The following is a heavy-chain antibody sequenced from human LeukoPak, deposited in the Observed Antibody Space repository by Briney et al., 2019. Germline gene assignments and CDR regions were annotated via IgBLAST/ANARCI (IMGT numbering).Heavy chain of an antibody. CDR3: ARADSYDILTGYRNPFDY. J-gene: IGHJ4*02. V-gene: IGHV1-18*01. CDR1: GYTFTSYG. Sequence: ASVRVSCKASGYTFTSYGISWVRQAPGQGLEWMGWISAYNGNTNYAQKLQGRVTMTPDTSTRTAYMELRSLRSDDTAVYYCARADSYDILTGYRNPFDYWGQGTLVTVSP. D-gene: IGHD3-9*01. CDR2: ISAYNGNT.